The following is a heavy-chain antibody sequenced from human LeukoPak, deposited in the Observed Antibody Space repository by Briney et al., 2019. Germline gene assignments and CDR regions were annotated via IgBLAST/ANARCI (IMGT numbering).Heavy chain of an antibody. CDR2: INPSGGST. V-gene: IGHV1-46*01. J-gene: IGHJ4*02. CDR1: GYTFTSHY. CDR3: ARAGEAAAGPFDY. Sequence: ASVKVSCKASGYTFTSHYMHWVRQAPGQGLEWMGIINPSGGSTSYAQKFQGRVTMTRDTSTSTVYMELNSLRSEDTAVYYCARAGEAAAGPFDYWGQGTLVTVSS. D-gene: IGHD6-13*01.